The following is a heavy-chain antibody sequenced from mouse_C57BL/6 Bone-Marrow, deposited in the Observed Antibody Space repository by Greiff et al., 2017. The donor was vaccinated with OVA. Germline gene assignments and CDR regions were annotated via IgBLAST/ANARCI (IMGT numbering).Heavy chain of an antibody. CDR2: IDPSDSYT. J-gene: IGHJ2*01. D-gene: IGHD2-1*01. Sequence: QVQLQQPGAELVMPGASVKLSCKASGYTFTSYWMHWVKQRPGQGLEWIGEIDPSDSYTNYNQKFKGKSTLTVDKSSSTAYMQLSSLTSEDSAVYYCARLGNSPDYWGQGTTLTVSS. CDR3: ARLGNSPDY. V-gene: IGHV1-69*01. CDR1: GYTFTSYW.